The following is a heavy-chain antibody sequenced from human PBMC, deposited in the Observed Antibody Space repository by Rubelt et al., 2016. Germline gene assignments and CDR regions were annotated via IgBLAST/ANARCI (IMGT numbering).Heavy chain of an antibody. J-gene: IGHJ4*02. D-gene: IGHD7-27*01. V-gene: IGHV3-30*04. CDR1: GFTFSSYA. Sequence: QVQLVESGGGVVQPGRSLRLSCAASGFTFSSYAMHWVRQAPGKGLEWVAVISYDGSNKNYADSVKVRFPLSRDNSKNTLYLQMNSLGAEDTAVYYCARDGTSPFASVNWGVIDYWGQGTLVTVSS. CDR2: ISYDGSNK. CDR3: ARDGTSPFASVNWGVIDY.